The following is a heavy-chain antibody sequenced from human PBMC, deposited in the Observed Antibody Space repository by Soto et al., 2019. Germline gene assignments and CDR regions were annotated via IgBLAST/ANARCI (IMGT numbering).Heavy chain of an antibody. CDR2: IYYSGGT. Sequence: QEHLQESGPGLVKPSETMSLTCTVSSDSVNSGDYFWTWIRQPPGRGLEWIGHIYYSGGTNYNPALKSRVTISLDTSKNHFSLKLPSVTAAETAVYYCAKIPVDTAMINWVDPWGQGILVTVSS. V-gene: IGHV4-61*08. J-gene: IGHJ5*02. CDR1: SDSVNSGDYF. CDR3: AKIPVDTAMINWVDP. D-gene: IGHD5-18*01.